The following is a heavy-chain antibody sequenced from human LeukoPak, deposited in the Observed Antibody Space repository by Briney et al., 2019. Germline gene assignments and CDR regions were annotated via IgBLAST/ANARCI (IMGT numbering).Heavy chain of an antibody. CDR1: GFTLSNYA. Sequence: GGSLRLSCAASGFTLSNYAMHWVRQGLVKGLESMAVVSHDGIQTYYADSVKGRFTISRDNSKSTLFLQMNSLRAEDTAVYHCARDGGGGYNQIDFWAQRTLVTVSS. CDR3: ARDGGGGYNQIDF. V-gene: IGHV3-30-3*01. J-gene: IGHJ4*02. CDR2: VSHDGIQT. D-gene: IGHD5-24*01.